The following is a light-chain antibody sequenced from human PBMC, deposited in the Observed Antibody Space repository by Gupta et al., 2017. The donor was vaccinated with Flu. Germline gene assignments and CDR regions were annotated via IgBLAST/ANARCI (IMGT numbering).Light chain of an antibody. Sequence: VGDRVTITCRASQSSGIWVAWYQHKPGKVPKLLIYKASRLESGVPSRFSGSGAGTEFTLTISSLQPDDFASYYCQRYDSLWTFGQGTRVEIK. V-gene: IGKV1-5*03. CDR2: KAS. J-gene: IGKJ1*01. CDR3: QRYDSLWT. CDR1: QSSGIW.